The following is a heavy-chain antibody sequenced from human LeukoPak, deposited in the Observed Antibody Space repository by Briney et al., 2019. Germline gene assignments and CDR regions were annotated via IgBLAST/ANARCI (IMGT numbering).Heavy chain of an antibody. D-gene: IGHD2-2*02. J-gene: IGHJ4*02. CDR1: GGTFSSYA. V-gene: IGHV1-69*13. CDR2: IIPIFGTA. Sequence: SVKVSCKASGGTFSSYAISWVRQAPGQGLEWMGGIIPIFGTANYAQKFQGRVTITADESTSTAYMELSSLRSEDTAVYYCARGGYCSSTSCYIGYYFDYWGQGTLVTVSS. CDR3: ARGGYCSSTSCYIGYYFDY.